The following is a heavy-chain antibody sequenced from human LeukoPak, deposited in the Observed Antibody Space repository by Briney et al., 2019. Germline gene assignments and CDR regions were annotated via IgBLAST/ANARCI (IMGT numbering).Heavy chain of an antibody. CDR3: AKNSRSSGYYLDY. CDR1: QFTFSHYG. V-gene: IGHV3-33*06. J-gene: IGHJ4*02. D-gene: IGHD3-22*01. CDR2: IWSDASDK. Sequence: GGSLRLSCAASQFTFSHYGMHWVRQAPGRGLQWVAVIWSDASDKYYSDSVKGRFTISRDNSKNTLYLQMNSLRAEDTALYYCAKNSRSSGYYLDYWGQGTLVTVSS.